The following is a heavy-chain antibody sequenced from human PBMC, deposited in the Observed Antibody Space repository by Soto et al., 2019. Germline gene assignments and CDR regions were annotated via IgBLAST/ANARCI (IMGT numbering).Heavy chain of an antibody. V-gene: IGHV2-5*02. J-gene: IGHJ4*02. CDR3: AHGSCSSADCYPNPYLDY. D-gene: IGHD2-2*01. CDR2: IYWDDDE. Sequence: ESGPTLVKPTQTLTLTCTFSGFSLSTTAEGVGWIRQPPGKALEWLALIYWDDDERYSPSLKSRLTINKDTSKNQVVLTRTIVDPVDTATYYCAHGSCSSADCYPNPYLDYWGQGILVTVSS. CDR1: GFSLSTTAEG.